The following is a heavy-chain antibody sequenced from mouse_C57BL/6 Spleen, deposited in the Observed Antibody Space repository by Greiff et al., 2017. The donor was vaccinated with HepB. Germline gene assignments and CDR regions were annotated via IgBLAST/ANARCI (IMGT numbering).Heavy chain of an antibody. CDR2: IYPSDSET. D-gene: IGHD2-3*01. CDR3: ARIYDGYSFFDY. J-gene: IGHJ2*01. CDR1: GYTFTSYW. V-gene: IGHV1-61*01. Sequence: VQLQQPGAELVRPGSSVKLSCKASGYTFTSYWMDWVKQRPGQGLEWIGNIYPSDSETHYNQKFKDKATLTVDKSSSTAYMRLSSLTSEDSAVYYCARIYDGYSFFDYWGQGTTLTVSS.